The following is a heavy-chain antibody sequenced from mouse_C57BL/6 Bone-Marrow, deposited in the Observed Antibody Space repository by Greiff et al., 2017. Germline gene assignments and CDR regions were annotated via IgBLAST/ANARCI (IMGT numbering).Heavy chain of an antibody. V-gene: IGHV14-4*01. D-gene: IGHD2-14*01. Sequence: EVQLQQSGAELVRPGASVKLSCTASGFNIKDDYIHWVKQRPEQGLEWIGWIDPEIGDTEYASKFQGKATITSDTSSNTAYLQLSSLTSEDTAVYYCSSCEGNCFDFWGQGTPLTVAA. CDR1: GFNIKDDY. CDR2: IDPEIGDT. CDR3: SSCEGNCFDF. J-gene: IGHJ2*01.